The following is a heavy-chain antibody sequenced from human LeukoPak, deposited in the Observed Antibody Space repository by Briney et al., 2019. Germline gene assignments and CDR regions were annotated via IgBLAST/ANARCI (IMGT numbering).Heavy chain of an antibody. CDR2: ISGSGGST. CDR1: GFTLSSYA. CDR3: AKRGAEVGATVAPGDY. D-gene: IGHD1-26*01. V-gene: IGHV3-23*01. J-gene: IGHJ4*02. Sequence: GGSLRLSCAASGFTLSSYAMSWVRQAPGKGLEWVSGISGSGGSTYHADSVKGRFTISRDNSKNTLYVQMNSLRAEDTAVYYCAKRGAEVGATVAPGDYWGQGTLVTVSS.